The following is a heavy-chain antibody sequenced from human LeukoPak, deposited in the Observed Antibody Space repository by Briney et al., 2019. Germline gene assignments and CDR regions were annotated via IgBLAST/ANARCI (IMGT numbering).Heavy chain of an antibody. V-gene: IGHV3-48*03. Sequence: PGGSLRLSCAASGFTFSSYEMNWVRQAPGKGLEWVSYISSSGSTIYYADSVKGRFTISRDNAKNSLYLQMNSLRAEDTAVYYCARDSTVAKYYYYYYYMDVWGKGTTVTISS. CDR1: GFTFSSYE. CDR3: ARDSTVAKYYYYYYYMDV. J-gene: IGHJ6*03. D-gene: IGHD4-23*01. CDR2: ISSSGSTI.